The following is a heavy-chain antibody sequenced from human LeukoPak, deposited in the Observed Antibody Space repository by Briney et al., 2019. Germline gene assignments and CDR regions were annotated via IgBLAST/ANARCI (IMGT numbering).Heavy chain of an antibody. CDR2: INSDGSST. V-gene: IGHV3-74*01. D-gene: IGHD1-1*01. CDR3: ARDLDGDY. Sequence: GGSLRLSRTGSGFTFSTYWMHWVRQAPGKGLVWVSRINSDGSSTNYADSVKGRFTVSRDNAKNTLYLQMNSLTAEDTAVYYCARDLDGDYWGQGTLVTVSS. CDR1: GFTFSTYW. J-gene: IGHJ4*02.